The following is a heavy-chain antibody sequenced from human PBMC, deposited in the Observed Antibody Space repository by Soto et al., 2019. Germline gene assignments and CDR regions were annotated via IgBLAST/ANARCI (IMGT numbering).Heavy chain of an antibody. V-gene: IGHV1-18*04. CDR1: GYTLTSYG. Sequence: QVQLVQSGAEVKRPGASVMLACKASGYTLTSYGISWVRQAPGQGLEWMGWISTYTGDTNYARKTQGRVTLTTDTSTNTAYIELRSLRSDEKAVYYCARAQGQDTGWYPFDSWGQGPLVIVSS. J-gene: IGHJ5*01. D-gene: IGHD6-19*01. CDR3: ARAQGQDTGWYPFDS. CDR2: ISTYTGDT.